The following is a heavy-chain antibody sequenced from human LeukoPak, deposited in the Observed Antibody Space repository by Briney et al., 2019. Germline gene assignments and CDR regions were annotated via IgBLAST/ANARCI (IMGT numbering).Heavy chain of an antibody. J-gene: IGHJ5*02. CDR1: GGSVSHSNYY. D-gene: IGHD3-10*01. Sequence: SETLSLTCTVSGGSVSHSNYYWGWIRQPPGKGLEWIGSIYYSGTTYYSPSLKSRLTISIDTSKNQFSLTLRSVTAADTAVYFCARSELLWFGDFLPNWFDPWGQGTLVTVSS. CDR3: ARSELLWFGDFLPNWFDP. V-gene: IGHV4-39*07. CDR2: IYYSGTT.